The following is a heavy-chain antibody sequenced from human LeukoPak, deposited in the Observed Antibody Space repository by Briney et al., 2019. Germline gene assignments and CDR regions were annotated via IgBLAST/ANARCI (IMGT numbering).Heavy chain of an antibody. CDR3: AKVGLGVRSDY. Sequence: GGSLRLSCAASGFTFSSYSMNWVRQAPGKGLEWVSAISGSGGSTYYADSVKGRFTISRDNSKNTLYLQMNSLRAEDTAVYYCAKVGLGVRSDYWGQGTLVTVSS. V-gene: IGHV3-23*01. CDR1: GFTFSSYS. CDR2: ISGSGGST. J-gene: IGHJ4*02. D-gene: IGHD2-8*01.